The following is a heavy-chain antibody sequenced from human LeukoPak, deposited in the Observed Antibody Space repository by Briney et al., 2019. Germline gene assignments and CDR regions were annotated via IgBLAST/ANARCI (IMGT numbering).Heavy chain of an antibody. CDR2: IYTSGST. CDR1: GGSISSYY. CDR3: AGRFWSGYSYHYYYMDV. Sequence: SETLSLTCTVSGGSISSYYWSWIRQPPGKGLEWIGYIYTSGSTNYNPSLKSRVTISVDTSKNQFSLKLSSVTAADTAVYYCAGRFWSGYSYHYYYMDVWGKGTTVTVSS. D-gene: IGHD3-3*01. J-gene: IGHJ6*03. V-gene: IGHV4-4*09.